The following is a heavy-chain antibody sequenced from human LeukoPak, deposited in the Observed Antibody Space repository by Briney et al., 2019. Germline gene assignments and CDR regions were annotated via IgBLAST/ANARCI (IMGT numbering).Heavy chain of an antibody. V-gene: IGHV4-4*07. Sequence: PSETLSLTCTVSGGSISSYYWGWIRQPAGKGLEWIGRIYTSGSTNYNPSLKSRVTMSVDTSKNQFSLKLSSVTAADTAVYYCARQPTIFGVVDAFDIWGQGTMVTVSS. CDR3: ARQPTIFGVVDAFDI. D-gene: IGHD3-3*01. CDR1: GGSISSYY. J-gene: IGHJ3*02. CDR2: IYTSGST.